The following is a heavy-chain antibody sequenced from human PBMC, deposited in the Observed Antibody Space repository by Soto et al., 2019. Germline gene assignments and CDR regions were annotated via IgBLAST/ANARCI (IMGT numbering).Heavy chain of an antibody. J-gene: IGHJ4*02. Sequence: EVQLVESGGGLVQPGGSLKLSCAASGFTFSDSGIHWVRQPPGKGLEWVCLIRSKGYRYATSSGASVRGRFTISRDDSKSRAYLQMSSLKSDDTAVYYCTVRYYDGTGATDYWGQELQVT. CDR2: IRSKGYRYAT. CDR1: GFTFSDSG. D-gene: IGHD2-8*02. CDR3: TVRYYDGTGATDY. V-gene: IGHV3-73*02.